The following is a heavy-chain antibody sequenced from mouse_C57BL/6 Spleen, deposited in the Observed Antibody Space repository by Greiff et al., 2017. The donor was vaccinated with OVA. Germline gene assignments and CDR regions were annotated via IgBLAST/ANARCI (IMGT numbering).Heavy chain of an antibody. D-gene: IGHD1-1*01. CDR2: INPNYGTT. J-gene: IGHJ2*01. CDR1: GYSFTDYN. CDR3: ARMGYYGSKGYFDY. Sequence: QLQESGPELVKPGASVKISCKASGYSFTDYNMNWVKQSNGKSLEWIGVINPNYGTTSYNQKFKGKATLTVDQSSSTAYMQLNSLTSEDSAVYYCARMGYYGSKGYFDYWGQGTTLTVSS. V-gene: IGHV1-39*01.